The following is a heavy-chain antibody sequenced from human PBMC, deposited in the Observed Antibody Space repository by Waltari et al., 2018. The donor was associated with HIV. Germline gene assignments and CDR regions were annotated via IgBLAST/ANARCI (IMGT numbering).Heavy chain of an antibody. D-gene: IGHD6-13*01. CDR1: GGSISSSSYY. V-gene: IGHV4-39*01. CDR3: ARAAPWNWFDP. Sequence: QLQLQESGPGLVKTSETLSLTCPVSGGSISSSSYYWGWIRQPPGKGLEWIGSIYYSGSTYYNPSLKSRVTISVDTSKNQFSLKLSSVTAADTAVYYCARAAPWNWFDPWGQGTLVTVSS. CDR2: IYYSGST. J-gene: IGHJ5*02.